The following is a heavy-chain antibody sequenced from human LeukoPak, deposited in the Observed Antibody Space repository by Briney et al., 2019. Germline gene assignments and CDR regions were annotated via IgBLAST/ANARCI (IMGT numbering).Heavy chain of an antibody. CDR2: IYSGGKT. CDR1: GFTVSSNY. J-gene: IGHJ4*02. CDR3: AKVDGYNVGY. D-gene: IGHD5-24*01. V-gene: IGHV3-53*05. Sequence: GGSLRLSCAASGFTVSSNYMSWVRQAPGKGLEWVSVIYSGGKTFYADSVKGRFTISRDNSKNTLYLQMNSLRPEDTAVYYCAKVDGYNVGYWGQGTLVTVSS.